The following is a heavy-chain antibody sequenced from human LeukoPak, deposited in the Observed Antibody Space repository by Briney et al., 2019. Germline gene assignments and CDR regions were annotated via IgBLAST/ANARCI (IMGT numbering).Heavy chain of an antibody. J-gene: IGHJ4*02. CDR3: ARELDGIQDLDY. CDR2: ISSRSGHT. D-gene: IGHD1-1*01. V-gene: IGHV3-21*01. CDR1: GFTFSSYS. Sequence: GGSLRLSCAASGFTFSSYSMNWVRQAPGKGLEWVSSISSRSGHTFYADSVRGRFTISRDTTKNSLYLQINSLRAVDTAVYYCARELDGIQDLDYWGQGTLVTVSS.